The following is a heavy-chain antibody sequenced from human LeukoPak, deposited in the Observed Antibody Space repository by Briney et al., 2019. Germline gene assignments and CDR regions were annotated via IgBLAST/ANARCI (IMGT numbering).Heavy chain of an antibody. CDR2: ISSSGSYI. J-gene: IGHJ4*02. CDR1: RFTFSSYS. D-gene: IGHD3-16*01. CDR3: AGLGMYIY. Sequence: IPGGSLRLSCAASRFTFSSYSMNWVRQAPGKGLEWVSSISSSGSYIYYADSVKGRFTISRDNAKNSLYLQMNSLRAEDTAVYHCAGLGMYIYWGQGTLVTVSS. V-gene: IGHV3-21*04.